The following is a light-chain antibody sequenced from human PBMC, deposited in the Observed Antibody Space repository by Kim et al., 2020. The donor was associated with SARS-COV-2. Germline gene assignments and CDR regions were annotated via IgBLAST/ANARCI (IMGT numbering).Light chain of an antibody. J-gene: IGKJ4*01. Sequence: GDRVTITCRANQDIIKNLAGYQQKPGKPPKVLIYAASTLQSGVPSRFSGVGSGTAFALTISSLQPEDVATYYCQNYKRAPLTLG. CDR3: QNYKRAPLT. V-gene: IGKV1-27*01. CDR1: QDIIKN. CDR2: AAS.